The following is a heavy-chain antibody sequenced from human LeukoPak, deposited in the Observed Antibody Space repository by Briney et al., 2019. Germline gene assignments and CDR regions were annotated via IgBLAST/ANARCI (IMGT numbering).Heavy chain of an antibody. V-gene: IGHV1-2*06. Sequence: GASVKVSCKASGYTFTGDYMHWVRQAPGQGLEWMGRISPKSGVTNYAQKFQGRVTMTRDTSISTAYMELSRLRSDDTAVYYCARAKYCSSTSCYSPAYSWFDPWGQGTLVTVSS. CDR3: ARAKYCSSTSCYSPAYSWFDP. CDR1: GYTFTGDY. J-gene: IGHJ5*02. CDR2: ISPKSGVT. D-gene: IGHD2-2*01.